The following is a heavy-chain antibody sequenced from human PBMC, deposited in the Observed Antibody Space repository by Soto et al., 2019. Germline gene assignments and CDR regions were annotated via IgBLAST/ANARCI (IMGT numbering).Heavy chain of an antibody. Sequence: SLRLSCAASGFTFSNAWMSWVRQAPGKGLEWVGRIKSKTDGGTTDYAAPVKGRFTISRDDSKNTLYLQMNSLKTEDTAVYYCTTGRITIFGVVTPARYGMDVWGQGTTVTVSS. CDR3: TTGRITIFGVVTPARYGMDV. D-gene: IGHD3-3*01. CDR2: IKSKTDGGTT. CDR1: GFTFSNAW. J-gene: IGHJ6*02. V-gene: IGHV3-15*01.